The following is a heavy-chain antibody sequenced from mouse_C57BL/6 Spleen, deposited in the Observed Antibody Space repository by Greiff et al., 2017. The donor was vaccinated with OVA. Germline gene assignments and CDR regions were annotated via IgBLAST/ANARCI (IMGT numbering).Heavy chain of an antibody. V-gene: IGHV1-52*01. CDR3: ARDYGGYFDV. CDR1: GYTFTSYW. CDR2: IDPSDSET. J-gene: IGHJ1*03. Sequence: QVQLKQSGAELVRPGSSVKLSCKASGYTFTSYWMHWVKQRPIQGLEWIGNIDPSDSETHYNQKFKDKATLTVDKSSSTAYMQLSSLTSEDSAVYYCARDYGGYFDVWGTGTTVTVSS. D-gene: IGHD1-1*01.